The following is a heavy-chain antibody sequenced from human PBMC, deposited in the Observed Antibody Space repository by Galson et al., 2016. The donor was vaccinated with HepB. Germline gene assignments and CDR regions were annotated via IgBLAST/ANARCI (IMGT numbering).Heavy chain of an antibody. Sequence: SLRLSCADSGFTFSRCAMTWVRQAPGKGLEWVANIKEDGSEKYYVDSVKGRFTVSRDNAKNSMYLQMNSVRGEDTAVYYCARAPSGYDLVYYYMDVWGKGTTVTVSS. V-gene: IGHV3-7*01. CDR3: ARAPSGYDLVYYYMDV. CDR1: GFTFSRCA. CDR2: IKEDGSEK. J-gene: IGHJ6*03. D-gene: IGHD5-12*01.